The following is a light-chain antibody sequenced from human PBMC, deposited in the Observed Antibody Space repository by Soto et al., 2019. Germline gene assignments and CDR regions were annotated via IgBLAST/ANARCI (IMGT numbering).Light chain of an antibody. CDR2: DAM. J-gene: IGKJ2*01. CDR3: QQRSNWSPPYT. V-gene: IGKV3-11*01. Sequence: EMVLTQSSATLSLSPGETATLSCRASQSVSVYLAWYQQKPGQAPRLLIYDAMHRATGVPPRFSGSGSGTDFTLTIRSLEPEDFALYFCQQRSNWSPPYTFGQGTKLEIK. CDR1: QSVSVY.